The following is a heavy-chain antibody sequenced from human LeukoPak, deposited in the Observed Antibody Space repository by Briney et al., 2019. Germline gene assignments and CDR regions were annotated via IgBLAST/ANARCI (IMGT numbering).Heavy chain of an antibody. V-gene: IGHV1-8*03. CDR2: MNPNSGNT. D-gene: IGHD5-18*01. Sequence: GASVKVSCKASGYTFTGYYMHWVRQAPGQGLEWMGWMNPNSGNTGYAQKFQGRVTITRNTSISTAYMELSSLRSEDTAVYYCARSPEGAMVYFDYWGQGTLVTVSS. J-gene: IGHJ4*02. CDR1: GYTFTGYY. CDR3: ARSPEGAMVYFDY.